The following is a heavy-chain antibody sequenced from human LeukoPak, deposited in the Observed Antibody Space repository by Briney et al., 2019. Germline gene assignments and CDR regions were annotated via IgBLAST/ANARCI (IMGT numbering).Heavy chain of an antibody. CDR2: IIPVFGTT. CDR3: AREVPTVLLPTAMMGWFDP. V-gene: IGHV1-69*13. CDR1: GGTFNNCA. J-gene: IGHJ5*02. D-gene: IGHD2-2*01. Sequence: SVKVSCKASGGTFNNCAITWVRQAPGQGLEWMGGIIPVFGTTNYAQKFQDRVTITADESTTTAYMELSSLRSEDTAVYYCAREVPTVLLPTAMMGWFDPWGQGTLVTVSS.